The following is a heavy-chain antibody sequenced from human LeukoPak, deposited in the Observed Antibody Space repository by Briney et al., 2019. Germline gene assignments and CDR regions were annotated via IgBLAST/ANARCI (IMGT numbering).Heavy chain of an antibody. CDR1: GGSFTSHY. CDR3: ASDRYFDN. Sequence: SETLSLTCTVSGGSFTSHYWSWIRQPPGKGLEWIGYYSGSTNYNSSLKSRATILADTSKNQFSLKLTSVTAADTAVYYCASDRYFDNWGQGILVTVSS. V-gene: IGHV4-59*11. CDR2: YSGST. J-gene: IGHJ4*02.